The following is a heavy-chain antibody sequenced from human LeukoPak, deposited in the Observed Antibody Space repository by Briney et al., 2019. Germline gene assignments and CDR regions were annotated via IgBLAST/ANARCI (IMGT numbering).Heavy chain of an antibody. D-gene: IGHD3-10*01. J-gene: IGHJ4*02. V-gene: IGHV3-21*01. CDR1: GFTFSSYS. Sequence: GGSLRLSCAASGFTFSSYSMNWVRQAPGKGLEWVSSISGSSSYIYYADSVKGRFTISRDNAKNSLYLQMNSLRAEDTAVYYCARDKRGMGVSSDYWGQGTLVTVSS. CDR2: ISGSSSYI. CDR3: ARDKRGMGVSSDY.